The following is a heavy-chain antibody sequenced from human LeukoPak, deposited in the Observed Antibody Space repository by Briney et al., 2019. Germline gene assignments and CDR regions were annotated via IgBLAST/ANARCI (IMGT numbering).Heavy chain of an antibody. Sequence: SETLSLTCTVSGGSFSSYYWSWIRQPPGKGLEWIGYIYYSGSTNYNPSLKSRVTISVDKSKNQFSLKLSSVTAADTAVYYCARGVVVAATHFDYWGRGTLVTVSS. CDR3: ARGVVVAATHFDY. CDR1: GGSFSSYY. D-gene: IGHD2-15*01. V-gene: IGHV4-59*01. J-gene: IGHJ4*02. CDR2: IYYSGST.